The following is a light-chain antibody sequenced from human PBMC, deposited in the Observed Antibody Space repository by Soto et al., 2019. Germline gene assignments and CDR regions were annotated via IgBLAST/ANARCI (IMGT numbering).Light chain of an antibody. Sequence: DMQMTQSPSTLSASVGDRVTITCGASQSISSWLAWYQQKPGKAPKLLIYDVSSLESGVPSRFSGSGSGTEFTLTISSLQPDDSATYYCQQYSTFWTFGQGTKVDIK. CDR2: DVS. J-gene: IGKJ1*01. V-gene: IGKV1-5*01. CDR1: QSISSW. CDR3: QQYSTFWT.